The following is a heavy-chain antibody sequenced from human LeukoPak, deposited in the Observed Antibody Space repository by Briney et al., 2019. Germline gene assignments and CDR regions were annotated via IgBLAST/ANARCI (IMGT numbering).Heavy chain of an antibody. D-gene: IGHD4-17*01. CDR1: GYTFTSYG. V-gene: IGHV1-18*01. CDR3: ARVLDYGDYPSWFDP. J-gene: IGHJ5*02. CDR2: ISAYNGNT. Sequence: GASVKVSCKASGYTFTSYGISWVRQAPGQGLEWMGWISAYNGNTNYAQKLQGRVTMTTDASTSTAYMGLRSLRSDDTAVYYCARVLDYGDYPSWFDPWGQGTLVTVSS.